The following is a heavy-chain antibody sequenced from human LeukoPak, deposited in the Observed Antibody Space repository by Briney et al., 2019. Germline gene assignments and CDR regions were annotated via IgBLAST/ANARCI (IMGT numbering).Heavy chain of an antibody. D-gene: IGHD6-19*01. V-gene: IGHV3-48*01. CDR3: ARDNGGSGWYHGMDV. Sequence: PGGSLRLSCAASGFTFSSYSMNWVRQAPGKGLEWVSYISSSSSTIYYADSVKGRFTISRDNAKNSLYLQMNSLRAEDTAVYYCARDNGGSGWYHGMDVWGQGTTVTVSS. J-gene: IGHJ6*02. CDR2: ISSSSSTI. CDR1: GFTFSSYS.